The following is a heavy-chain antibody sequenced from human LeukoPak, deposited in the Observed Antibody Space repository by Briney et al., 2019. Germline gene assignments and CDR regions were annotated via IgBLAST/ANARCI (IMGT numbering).Heavy chain of an antibody. Sequence: SETLSLICTVSGGSISNYYWSWIRQPAGKGLEWIGRVYSTGSTNYNPSLESRLTMSVDTSQNKFSLKLTSLTAADTAVYYCARGFSGSRYFDYWGQGALVTVSS. CDR1: GGSISNYY. D-gene: IGHD1-26*01. J-gene: IGHJ4*02. V-gene: IGHV4-4*07. CDR3: ARGFSGSRYFDY. CDR2: VYSTGST.